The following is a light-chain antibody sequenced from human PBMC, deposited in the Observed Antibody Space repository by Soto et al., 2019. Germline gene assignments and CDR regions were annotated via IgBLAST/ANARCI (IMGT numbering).Light chain of an antibody. Sequence: QSALTQPASVSGSPGQSITISCTGTSSDVGGYNYVSWYQQHPGKAPKLMIYDVINRPSGVSNRFSGSKSGNTASLTISGLQADDEADYYCTSYTSTSTLVVFGGGTKVTVL. CDR1: SSDVGGYNY. CDR2: DVI. CDR3: TSYTSTSTLVV. V-gene: IGLV2-14*01. J-gene: IGLJ2*01.